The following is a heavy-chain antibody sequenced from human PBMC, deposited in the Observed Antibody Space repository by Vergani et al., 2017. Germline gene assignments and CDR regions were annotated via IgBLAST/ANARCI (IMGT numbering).Heavy chain of an antibody. J-gene: IGHJ5*02. CDR1: GGSISSGGYY. D-gene: IGHD4-17*01. CDR2: IYYSGST. CDR3: ASAKGRVGDYGDYLNWFDP. Sequence: QVQLQESGPGLVKPSQTLSLTCTVSGGSISSGGYYWSWIRQHPGKGLEWIGYIYYSGSTYYNPSLKSRVTISVDTSKNQFSLKLSSVTAADTAVYYCASAKGRVGDYGDYLNWFDPWGQGTLVTVSS. V-gene: IGHV4-31*03.